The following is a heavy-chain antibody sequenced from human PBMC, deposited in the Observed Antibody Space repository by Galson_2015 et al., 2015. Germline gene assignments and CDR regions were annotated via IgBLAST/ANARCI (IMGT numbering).Heavy chain of an antibody. V-gene: IGHV3-23*01. CDR2: ITSGGST. Sequence: SLRLSCAASGVTFSSHGMSWARQAPGKGLEWVSMITSGGSTYYADSVKGRFTISRDKSKNTLYLQMDSLRAEDTAVYYCARRSAKESGGWQYYFDYWGQGTLVTVSS. J-gene: IGHJ4*02. CDR3: ARRSAKESGGWQYYFDY. CDR1: GVTFSSHG. D-gene: IGHD6-19*01.